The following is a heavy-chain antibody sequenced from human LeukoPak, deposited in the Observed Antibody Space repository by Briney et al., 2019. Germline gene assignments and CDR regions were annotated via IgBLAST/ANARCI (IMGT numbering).Heavy chain of an antibody. CDR1: GGSISSSSYY. V-gene: IGHV4-39*01. CDR2: IYYSGST. D-gene: IGHD2-15*01. Sequence: SETLSLTCTVSGGSISSSSYYWGWIRQPPGKGLEWIGSIYYSGSTYYNPSIKSRFTISVDTSKNEFSLKLSSVTAADTAVYYCARRIVVVVAARWFDPWGQGTLVTVSS. CDR3: ARRIVVVVAARWFDP. J-gene: IGHJ5*02.